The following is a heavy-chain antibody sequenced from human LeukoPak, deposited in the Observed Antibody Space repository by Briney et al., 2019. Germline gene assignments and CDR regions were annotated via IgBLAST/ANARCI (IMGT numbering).Heavy chain of an antibody. J-gene: IGHJ4*02. Sequence: GSLRLSCAASGFTFSSYWMHWVRQAPGKGLVWVSRINSDGSGTSYADSVKGRFTISRDNAKNTLYLQMNSLRAEDTAVYYCARAGYFDNGFDYWGQGTLVTVSS. D-gene: IGHD3-9*01. CDR2: INSDGSGT. V-gene: IGHV3-74*01. CDR1: GFTFSSYW. CDR3: ARAGYFDNGFDY.